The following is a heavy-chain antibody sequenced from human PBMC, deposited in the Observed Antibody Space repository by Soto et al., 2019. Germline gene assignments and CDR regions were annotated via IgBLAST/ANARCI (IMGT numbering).Heavy chain of an antibody. J-gene: IGHJ6*02. CDR3: ASGTRRSWNYYYGMDV. D-gene: IGHD1-1*01. Sequence: SVKVSCKASGGTFSSYAISWVRQAPGQGLEWMGGIIPIFGTANYAQKFQGGVTITADESTSTAYMELSSLRSEDTAVYYRASGTRRSWNYYYGMDVWGQGTTVTVSS. V-gene: IGHV1-69*13. CDR1: GGTFSSYA. CDR2: IIPIFGTA.